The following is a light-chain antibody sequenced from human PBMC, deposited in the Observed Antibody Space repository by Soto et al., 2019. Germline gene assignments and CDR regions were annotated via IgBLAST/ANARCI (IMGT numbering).Light chain of an antibody. CDR1: KVGNNN. J-gene: IGLJ2*01. Sequence: SYELTQPLSVSVALGQTARITCGGNKVGNNNVYWYQQKTGQSPVQVIYRDNKRPSGISERCSGSNSGNTATLTIIREQAGDEADYYCKVFGSINVIFGGGPQPTVL. V-gene: IGLV3-9*01. CDR2: RDN. CDR3: KVFGSINVI.